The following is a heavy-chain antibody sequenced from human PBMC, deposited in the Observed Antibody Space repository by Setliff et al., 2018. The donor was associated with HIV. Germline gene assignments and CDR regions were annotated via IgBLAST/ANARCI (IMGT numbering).Heavy chain of an antibody. CDR2: IIPMFGTG. Sequence: SVKVSCKASGGNFGNSAIGWVRQAPGQGLEWMGGIIPMFGTGFYAQKFQGRVTITTDESRSTAYMELSSLSSEDTAVFYCARVGHSSSYHYYGMDVWGQGTTVTVSS. D-gene: IGHD6-13*01. CDR3: ARVGHSSSYHYYGMDV. J-gene: IGHJ6*02. CDR1: GGNFGNSA. V-gene: IGHV1-69*05.